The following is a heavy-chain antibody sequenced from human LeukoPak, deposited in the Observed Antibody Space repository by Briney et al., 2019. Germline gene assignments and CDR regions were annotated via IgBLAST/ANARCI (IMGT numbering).Heavy chain of an antibody. V-gene: IGHV1-8*01. CDR1: GYTFTSYD. J-gene: IGHJ5*02. Sequence: GASVKVSCKASGYTFTSYDINWVRQATGQGLEWMGWMNPNSGNTGYAQKFQGRVTMTRNTSISTAYMELSSLRSEDTAVYYCARSHAVTILGGRVFYNWFDPWGQGTLVTVSS. CDR3: ARSHAVTILGGRVFYNWFDP. CDR2: MNPNSGNT. D-gene: IGHD3-3*01.